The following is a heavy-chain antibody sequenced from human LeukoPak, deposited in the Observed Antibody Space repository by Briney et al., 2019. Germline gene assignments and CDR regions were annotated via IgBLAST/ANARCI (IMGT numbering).Heavy chain of an antibody. CDR1: GFTFSSYG. D-gene: IGHD6-19*01. V-gene: IGHV3-30*02. Sequence: GGSLRLSCAASGFTFSSYGMHWVRQAPGKGLEWVTFIRYDGTNKYYADSVKGRFTISRDNSKNTLYLQMNSLRAEDTAVYYCARDTLRGYSSGFYSWGQGTLVTVSS. CDR3: ARDTLRGYSSGFYS. CDR2: IRYDGTNK. J-gene: IGHJ5*01.